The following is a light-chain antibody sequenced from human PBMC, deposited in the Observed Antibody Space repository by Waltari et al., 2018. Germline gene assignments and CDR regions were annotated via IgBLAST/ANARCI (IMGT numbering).Light chain of an antibody. J-gene: IGLJ2*01. Sequence: QSALTQPASVSGSPGQSITISCTGTSSDVGGYNYVSWYQQHPGKAPKLMIYEVSNRPSGLSNRFSGSKSGNTASLTISGLQAEDEADYYCSSYTSSSTLFGGGTKLTVL. CDR2: EVS. CDR1: SSDVGGYNY. V-gene: IGLV2-14*01. CDR3: SSYTSSSTL.